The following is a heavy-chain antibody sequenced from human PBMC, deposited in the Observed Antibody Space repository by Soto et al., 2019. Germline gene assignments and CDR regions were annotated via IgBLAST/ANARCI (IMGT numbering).Heavy chain of an antibody. CDR2: INHSGST. CDR1: GGSLCGYY. D-gene: IGHD3-3*01. V-gene: IGHV4-34*01. CDR3: AREKTIFGPPIDY. Sequence: SETLSLTCAVYGGSLCGYYWSWIRQPPGKGLEWIGEINHSGSTNYNPSLKSRVTISVDTSKNQFSLKLSSVTAADTAVYYCAREKTIFGPPIDYWGQGTLVTVSS. J-gene: IGHJ4*02.